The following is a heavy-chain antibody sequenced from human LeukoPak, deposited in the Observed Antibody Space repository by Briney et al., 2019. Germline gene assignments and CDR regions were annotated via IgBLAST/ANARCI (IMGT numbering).Heavy chain of an antibody. CDR3: ARDLSSWYRGFDY. Sequence: PGGSLRLSCAASGFTFSSYSMNWVRQAPGKGLEWVSSISSSSSYIYYADSVKGRFTISRDNAKDSLYLQMNSLRAEDTAVYYCARDLSSWYRGFDYWGQGTLVTVSS. V-gene: IGHV3-21*01. CDR2: ISSSSSYI. CDR1: GFTFSSYS. J-gene: IGHJ4*02. D-gene: IGHD6-13*01.